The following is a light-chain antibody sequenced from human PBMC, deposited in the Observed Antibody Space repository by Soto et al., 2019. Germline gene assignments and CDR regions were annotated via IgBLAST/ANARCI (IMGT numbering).Light chain of an antibody. V-gene: IGLV2-14*01. J-gene: IGLJ3*02. CDR2: DVS. CDR3: SSYTSSSTLV. CDR1: SSDVGGYNY. Sequence: QSALTQPASVSGSPGQSITISCTGTSSDVGGYNYVSWYQQHPGKAPKLMIYDVSNRPSGASNRFSGSKSGNTASLIISGLQAEDEADYYCSSYTSSSTLVFGGGTKVTVL.